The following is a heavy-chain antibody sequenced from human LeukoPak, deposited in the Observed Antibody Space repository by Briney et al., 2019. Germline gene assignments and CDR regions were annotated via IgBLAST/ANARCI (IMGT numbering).Heavy chain of an antibody. CDR2: ITSSSSYI. CDR1: GFTFSSYS. D-gene: IGHD6-13*01. J-gene: IGHJ4*02. Sequence: GGSLRLSCAASGFTFSSYSMNWVSQAPGKGLEWVSSITSSSSYIYYADSVKGRFTISRDNAKNSLYLQMNSLRAEDTAVYYCARAGQQLPDYWGQGTLVTVSS. V-gene: IGHV3-21*01. CDR3: ARAGQQLPDY.